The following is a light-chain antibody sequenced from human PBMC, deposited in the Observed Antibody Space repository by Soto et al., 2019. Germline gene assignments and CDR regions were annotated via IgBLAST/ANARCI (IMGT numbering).Light chain of an antibody. V-gene: IGKV1-5*03. CDR3: QQYNSYSWT. J-gene: IGKJ1*01. CDR1: QSISSW. Sequence: DIHMTQSPSTLSASVGDRVTITCRASQSISSWLAWYQQKPGKAPKLLIYKASSLQSGVLSRFSGSGSGTDFTLTISSLQPDDFATYYCQQYNSYSWTFGQGTKVEIK. CDR2: KAS.